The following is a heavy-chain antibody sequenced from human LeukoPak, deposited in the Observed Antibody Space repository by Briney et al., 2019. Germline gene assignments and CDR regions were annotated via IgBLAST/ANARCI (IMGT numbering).Heavy chain of an antibody. J-gene: IGHJ4*02. CDR2: VYSSGST. Sequence: SETLSLTCTVSGGSISSYYWSWIRQPPGKGLEWIGYVYSSGSTNYNPSLKSRVTISVDTSKNQFSLMLSSVTAADTAVYYCARYCGGDCYPASFDYWGQGTLVTVSS. CDR1: GGSISSYY. D-gene: IGHD2-21*02. CDR3: ARYCGGDCYPASFDY. V-gene: IGHV4-59*08.